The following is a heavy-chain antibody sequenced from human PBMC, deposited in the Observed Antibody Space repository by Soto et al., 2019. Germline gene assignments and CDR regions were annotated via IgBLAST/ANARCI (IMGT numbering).Heavy chain of an antibody. CDR2: ISYDGSNK. D-gene: IGHD1-26*01. CDR3: AKAPSGSYYYYFDY. V-gene: IGHV3-30*18. CDR1: GFTFSSYG. J-gene: IGHJ4*02. Sequence: QVQLVESGGGVVQPGRSLRLSCAASGFTFSSYGMHWVRQAPGKGLEWVAVISYDGSNKYYADSVKGRFTISRDNSKNTLYLQMNSLRAEDTAVYYCAKAPSGSYYYYFDYWVQGTLVTVSS.